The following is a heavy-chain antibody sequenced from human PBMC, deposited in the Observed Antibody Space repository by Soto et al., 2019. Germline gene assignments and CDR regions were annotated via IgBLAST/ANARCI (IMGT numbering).Heavy chain of an antibody. CDR3: ARDWWAVANRQYYFDY. CDR2: INQDGSER. CDR1: GFPFNTYW. Sequence: GGSLRLSCAASGFPFNTYWMSWVRQAPGKGPEWVANINQDGSERYYVDSVRGRFTISRDSAKNSVYLQMNSLRAEDTAVYYCARDWWAVANRQYYFDYWGQGTQVTVSS. D-gene: IGHD6-19*01. V-gene: IGHV3-7*01. J-gene: IGHJ4*02.